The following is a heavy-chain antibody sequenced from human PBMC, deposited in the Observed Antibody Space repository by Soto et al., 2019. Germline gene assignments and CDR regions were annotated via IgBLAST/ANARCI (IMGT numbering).Heavy chain of an antibody. CDR1: GGSISSYY. V-gene: IGHV4-59*01. D-gene: IGHD6-6*01. J-gene: IGHJ6*02. CDR2: IYYSGST. CDR3: AREKDSSSPYYYYYYGMDV. Sequence: SETLSLTCTVSGGSISSYYWSWIRQPPGKGLEWIGYIYYSGSTNYNPSLKSRVTISVDTSKNQFSLKLSSVTAADTAVYYCAREKDSSSPYYYYYYGMDVWGQGTTVTVSS.